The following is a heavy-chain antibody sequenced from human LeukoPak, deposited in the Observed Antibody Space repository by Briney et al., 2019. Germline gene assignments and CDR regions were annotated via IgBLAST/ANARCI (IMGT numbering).Heavy chain of an antibody. Sequence: GGSLRLSCSASGFTFSSYAMHWVRQAPGKGLEYVSAISSNGSSTYYADSVKGRFTISRDNSKNTLYLQMSSLRAEDTAVYYCVSGLLRYSIDHWGQGTLVTVSS. CDR2: ISSNGSST. CDR1: GFTFSSYA. J-gene: IGHJ4*02. D-gene: IGHD3-9*01. V-gene: IGHV3-64D*06. CDR3: VSGLLRYSIDH.